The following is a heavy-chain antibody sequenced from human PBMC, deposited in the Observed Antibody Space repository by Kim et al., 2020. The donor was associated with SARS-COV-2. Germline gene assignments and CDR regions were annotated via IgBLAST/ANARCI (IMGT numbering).Heavy chain of an antibody. CDR1: GGSISSNYYNY. V-gene: IGHV4-39*01. D-gene: IGHD3-22*01. Sequence: SETLCLTCSVSGGSISSNYYNYWFWIRQPPGKCLEWIGSIYFSGTTYHNPSLKSRVTISVDTSKHQFSLKMSSVTAADTAVYYCVIMGGNSGYIEYWGQGTLVTVSS. CDR2: IYFSGTT. J-gene: IGHJ4*02. CDR3: VIMGGNSGYIEY.